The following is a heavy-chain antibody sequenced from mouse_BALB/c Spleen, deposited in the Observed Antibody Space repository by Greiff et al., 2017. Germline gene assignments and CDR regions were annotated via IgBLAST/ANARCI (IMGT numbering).Heavy chain of an antibody. Sequence: VQLQQSGAELAKPGASVKMSCKASGYTFTSYWMHWVKQRPGQGLEWIGYINPSTGYTEYNQKFKDKATLTADKSSSTAYMQLSSLTSEDSAVYYCASNAYYFDYWGQGTTLTVSS. CDR2: INPSTGYT. V-gene: IGHV1-7*01. J-gene: IGHJ2*01. D-gene: IGHD4-1*01. CDR1: GYTFTSYW. CDR3: ASNAYYFDY.